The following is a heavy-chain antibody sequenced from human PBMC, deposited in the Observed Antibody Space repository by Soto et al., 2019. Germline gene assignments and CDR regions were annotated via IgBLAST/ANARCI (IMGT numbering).Heavy chain of an antibody. CDR3: ARDCGGVVSTRFLCY. CDR2: ISSSSSTI. CDR1: GFTFSSYS. V-gene: IGHV3-48*02. Sequence: GGSLRLSCAASGFTFSSYSMNWVRQAPGKGLEWVSYISSSSSTIYYADSVKGRFTISRDNAKNSLYLQMNSLRDEDTAVYYCARDCGGVVSTRFLCYWGQGTLVTVSS. J-gene: IGHJ4*02. D-gene: IGHD3-3*01.